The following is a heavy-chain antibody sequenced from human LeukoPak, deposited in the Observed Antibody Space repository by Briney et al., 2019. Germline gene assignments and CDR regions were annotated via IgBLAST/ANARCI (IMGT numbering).Heavy chain of an antibody. CDR1: GFTFSSHA. Sequence: GGSLRLSCAASGFTFSSHAMHWVRQAPGKGLEWVSYISSSSSTIYYADSVKGRFTISRDNAKNSLYLQMNSLRAEDTAVYYCARPREYSSRNFDYWGQGTLVTVSS. J-gene: IGHJ4*02. CDR2: ISSSSSTI. CDR3: ARPREYSSRNFDY. V-gene: IGHV3-48*04. D-gene: IGHD6-13*01.